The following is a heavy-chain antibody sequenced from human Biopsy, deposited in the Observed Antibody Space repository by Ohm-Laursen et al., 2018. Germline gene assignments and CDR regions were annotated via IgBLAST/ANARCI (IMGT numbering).Heavy chain of an antibody. CDR2: ITPSNDTT. CDR3: ARVFCTSTTCYGLLDN. J-gene: IGHJ4*02. D-gene: IGHD2/OR15-2a*01. CDR1: RYTLTSYA. Sequence: SVKASCTPSRYTLTSYAISWVRQAPRQGLERMGRITPSNDTTSYPPKPQDSVAMTADTSTNTAHMELRSLRSDDTAVYYCARVFCTSTTCYGLLDNWGQGTVVTASS. V-gene: IGHV1-18*01.